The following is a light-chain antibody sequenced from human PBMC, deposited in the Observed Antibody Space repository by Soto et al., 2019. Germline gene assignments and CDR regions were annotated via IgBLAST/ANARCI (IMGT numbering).Light chain of an antibody. V-gene: IGKV3-15*01. CDR1: PSVTNY. CDR2: GAS. J-gene: IGKJ1*01. Sequence: EIVLTQSPATLSLSPGERATLSCRASPSVTNYLAWYQQKPGQAPRLLIYGASTRATDIPARFSGSGSGTEFTLTISSLQSEDFAIYYCHQYNNWPPWTFGQGTKVDIK. CDR3: HQYNNWPPWT.